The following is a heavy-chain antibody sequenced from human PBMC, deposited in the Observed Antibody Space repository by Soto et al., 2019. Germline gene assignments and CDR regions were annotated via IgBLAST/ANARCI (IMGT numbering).Heavy chain of an antibody. CDR2: IYSSGNT. CDR1: NGSINGYY. D-gene: IGHD2-21*02. Sequence: SETLSLTCTVSNGSINGYYWSWIRQPPGKGLEWIAYIYSSGNTNYNPSLKSRVSISVDASNNQFSLKVRSVTAADTAVYYCARVAPNCGGDCYDWWGQGTLVTVSS. CDR3: ARVAPNCGGDCYDW. J-gene: IGHJ4*02. V-gene: IGHV4-59*01.